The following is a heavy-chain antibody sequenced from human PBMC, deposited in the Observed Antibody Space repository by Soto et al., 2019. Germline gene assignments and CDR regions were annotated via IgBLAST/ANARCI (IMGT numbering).Heavy chain of an antibody. Sequence: ASVKVSCKASGGTFSSYAISWVRQAPGQGLEWMGGIIPIFGTANYAQKFQGRVTITADKSTSTAYMELSSLRSEDTAVYYCARVKASYDILTIDYWGQGTLVTVSS. J-gene: IGHJ4*02. D-gene: IGHD3-9*01. CDR3: ARVKASYDILTIDY. CDR1: GGTFSSYA. CDR2: IIPIFGTA. V-gene: IGHV1-69*06.